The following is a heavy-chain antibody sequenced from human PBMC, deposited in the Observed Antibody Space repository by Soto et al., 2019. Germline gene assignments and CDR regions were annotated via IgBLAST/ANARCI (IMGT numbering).Heavy chain of an antibody. V-gene: IGHV4-30-4*01. CDR1: GGSISSGDYY. D-gene: IGHD3-3*01. CDR3: ARDYFNEWLAYYY. J-gene: IGHJ4*02. CDR2: IYYSGST. Sequence: SETLSLTCTVSGGSISSGDYYWSWIRQPPGKGLEWIGYIYYSGSTYYNPSLKSRVTISVDTSKNQFSLKLSSVTAADTAVYYCARDYFNEWLAYYYWGQVTLVTVSS.